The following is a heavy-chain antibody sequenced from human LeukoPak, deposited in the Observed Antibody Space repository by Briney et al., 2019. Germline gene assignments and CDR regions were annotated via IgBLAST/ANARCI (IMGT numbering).Heavy chain of an antibody. Sequence: PGGSLRLSCAASGFTFNKDAMHWVRQAPGKGLEWVAYIRSDGSTEYYADSVKGRFTISRDNSRNTLYLQMNSLRAEDTAVYYCARDRWSSSSSEGVLDIWGQGTMVTVSP. CDR1: GFTFNKDA. D-gene: IGHD6-6*01. CDR3: ARDRWSSSSSEGVLDI. J-gene: IGHJ3*02. V-gene: IGHV3-30*02. CDR2: IRSDGSTE.